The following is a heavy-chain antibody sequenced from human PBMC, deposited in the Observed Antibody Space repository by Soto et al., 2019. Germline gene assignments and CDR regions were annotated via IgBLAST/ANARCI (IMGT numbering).Heavy chain of an antibody. J-gene: IGHJ6*02. CDR2: IYYRGST. CDR1: GGSVSSGSYY. V-gene: IGHV4-61*01. CDR3: ARGIEGWHRGSYYYGMDV. Sequence: QVQLQESGPGLVKPSETLSLTCTVSGGSVSSGSYYWSWIRQPPGQGLEWIGSIYYRGSTNYNPSHQSRVTISVDTSKNQRSLKLSSVTAADTAVYSCARGIEGWHRGSYYYGMDVWGQGTTVTVSS. D-gene: IGHD6-19*01.